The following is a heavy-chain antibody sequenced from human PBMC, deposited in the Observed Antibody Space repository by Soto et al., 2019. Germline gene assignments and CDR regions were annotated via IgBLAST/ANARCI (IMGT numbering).Heavy chain of an antibody. Sequence: GGSLRLSCAASGFTFSSYSMNWVRQAPGKGLEWVSSISSSSSYIYYADSVKGRFTISRDNAKNSLYLQMNSLRAEDTAVYYCARDRLNYDILTGYYSSGMDVWGQGTTVTVSS. J-gene: IGHJ6*02. V-gene: IGHV3-21*01. D-gene: IGHD3-9*01. CDR2: ISSSSSYI. CDR1: GFTFSSYS. CDR3: ARDRLNYDILTGYYSSGMDV.